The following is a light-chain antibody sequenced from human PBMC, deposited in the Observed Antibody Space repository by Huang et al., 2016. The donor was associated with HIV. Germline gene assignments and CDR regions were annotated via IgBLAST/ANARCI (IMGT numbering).Light chain of an antibody. Sequence: EIVLTQSPATLSLSPGERATLSCRASQSVNNYLAWSRQKPGQAPRLLIYDTSKRATGIPARFSGSGSGTDFTLTISSLEPEDFAVYYCQQRSSWPPSFGQGTRLEIK. CDR3: QQRSSWPPS. CDR2: DTS. J-gene: IGKJ2*01. V-gene: IGKV3-11*01. CDR1: QSVNNY.